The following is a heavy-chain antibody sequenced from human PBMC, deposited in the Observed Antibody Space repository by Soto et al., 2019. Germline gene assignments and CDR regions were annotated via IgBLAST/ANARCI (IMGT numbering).Heavy chain of an antibody. D-gene: IGHD3-3*01. CDR1: GYTFTSYG. Sequence: ASVKVSCKASGYTFTSYGISWVRQAPGQGLEWMGWISAYNGNTNYAQKLQGRVTMTTDTSTSTAYMELRSLRSDDTAVYYCARVPRYGDYDFGRGYSSIDSWCQGTIVT. CDR3: ARVPRYGDYDFGRGYSSIDS. J-gene: IGHJ3*02. CDR2: ISAYNGNT. V-gene: IGHV1-18*01.